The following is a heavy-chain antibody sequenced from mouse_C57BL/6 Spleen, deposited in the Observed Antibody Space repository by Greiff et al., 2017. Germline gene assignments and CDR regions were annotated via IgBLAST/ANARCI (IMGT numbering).Heavy chain of an antibody. CDR1: GFTFSSYA. J-gene: IGHJ4*01. V-gene: IGHV5-9-1*02. CDR3: TREEFQYYGSGDYYAMDD. D-gene: IGHD1-1*01. Sequence: EVQLVESGEGLVKPGGSLKLSCAASGFTFSSYALSWVRQTPEKRLEWVAYISSGGDYIYYADTVKGRFTISRDNARNTLYLQMSRLKSEDTAMYYCTREEFQYYGSGDYYAMDDWGQGTSVTVAS. CDR2: ISSGGDYI.